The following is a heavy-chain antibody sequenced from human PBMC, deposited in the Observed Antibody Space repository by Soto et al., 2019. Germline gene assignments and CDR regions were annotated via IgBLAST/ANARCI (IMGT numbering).Heavy chain of an antibody. CDR2: IIPIFGTA. CDR1: GGTFSSYA. CDR3: ARGGITIFGVVIENWFDP. Sequence: ASVKVSCKASGGTFSSYAISWVRQAPGQGLEWMGGIIPIFGTANYTQKFQGRVTITADESTSTAYMELSSLRSEDTAVYYCARGGITIFGVVIENWFDPWGQGTLVTVSS. J-gene: IGHJ5*02. V-gene: IGHV1-69*13. D-gene: IGHD3-3*01.